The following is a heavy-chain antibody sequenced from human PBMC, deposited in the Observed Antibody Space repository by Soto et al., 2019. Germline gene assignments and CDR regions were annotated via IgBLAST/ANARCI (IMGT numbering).Heavy chain of an antibody. J-gene: IGHJ4*02. CDR3: ATYYCAREGSSGWPFDY. Sequence: QVQLVQSGAEVKKPGASVKVSCKTSGFTFTSYCMHWVRQAPGQGLEWMGIINPSGGGTSYAQKFQGRVTMTRDTSTSTAYMEMRSLRYEDTAMYYCATYYCAREGSSGWPFDYWGQGTLVTVSS. D-gene: IGHD6-19*01. V-gene: IGHV1-46*01. CDR1: GFTFTSYC. CDR2: INPSGGGT.